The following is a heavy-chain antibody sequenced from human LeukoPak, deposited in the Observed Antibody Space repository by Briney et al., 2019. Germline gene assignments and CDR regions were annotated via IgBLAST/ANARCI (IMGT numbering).Heavy chain of an antibody. CDR1: GFTFGSYA. D-gene: IGHD6-19*01. CDR3: AKDLVIAVAGTTRYHYYYYYGMDV. Sequence: GGSLRLSCAASGFTFGSYATSWVRQAPGKGLECVSGVSGSGGSTYYADSVKGRFTISRDNSKNTLYLQMNSLRAEDTAVYYCAKDLVIAVAGTTRYHYYYYYGMDVWGQGTTVTVSS. J-gene: IGHJ6*02. CDR2: VSGSGGST. V-gene: IGHV3-23*01.